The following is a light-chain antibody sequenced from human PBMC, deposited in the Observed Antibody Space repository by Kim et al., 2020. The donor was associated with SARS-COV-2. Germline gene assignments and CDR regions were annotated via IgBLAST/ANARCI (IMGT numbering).Light chain of an antibody. J-gene: IGKJ3*01. Sequence: PASISCTSRESLQYNNGNDCLDWYVVNPGRSPQLLIYLASIRASGVPDRFSGSGSGRNFILKINRVEAEDVGLYYCMQTLQPPLSFGPGTKVDIK. V-gene: IGKV2-28*01. CDR2: LAS. CDR3: MQTLQPPLS. CDR1: ESLQYNNGNDC.